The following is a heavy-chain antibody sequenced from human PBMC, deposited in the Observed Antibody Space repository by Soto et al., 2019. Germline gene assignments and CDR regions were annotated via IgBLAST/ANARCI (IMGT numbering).Heavy chain of an antibody. V-gene: IGHV4-59*08. D-gene: IGHD3-16*01. J-gene: IGHJ4*02. CDR3: ASLWGWSVDY. Sequence: QVQLQESGPGLVKPSETLSLTCTVSGGSISSYYWRWIRQPPGKGLEWIGYIYYSGSTNYNPSLTSRVTISVDTSKNQFSLKLSSVTAADTAVYYCASLWGWSVDYWGQGTLVTVSS. CDR2: IYYSGST. CDR1: GGSISSYY.